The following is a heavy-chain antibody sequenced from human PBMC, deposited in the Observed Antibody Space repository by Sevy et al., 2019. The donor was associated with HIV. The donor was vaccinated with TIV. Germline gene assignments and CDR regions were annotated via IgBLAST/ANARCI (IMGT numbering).Heavy chain of an antibody. V-gene: IGHV4-59*08. D-gene: IGHD2-2*01. CDR2: TSYSGTT. CDR3: ARLRWDVVDAPGATPGCYFDF. CDR1: GDSISDYY. J-gene: IGHJ4*02. Sequence: SETLSLTCSVSGDSISDYYWSWIRQPPGKGLEWIGYTSYSGTTNYSPSLESRVDISIDTSRKRFSLKLNSVTAADTAMYYCARLRWDVVDAPGATPGCYFDFWGQRTLVTVSS.